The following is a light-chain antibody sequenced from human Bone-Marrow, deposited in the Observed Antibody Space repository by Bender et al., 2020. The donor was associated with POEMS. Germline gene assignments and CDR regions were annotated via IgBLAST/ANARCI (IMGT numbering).Light chain of an antibody. CDR3: QTWGTGIRGVV. Sequence: LLLPQSPSASPSLGPPVNPPSTLESRHANSAIAWHQQHPAKGPRFLMYVSNDGSNNKGDDIPDRFSGSSSGAERYLIISSLQSEDEADYYCQTWGTGIRGVVFGGGTKLTVL. J-gene: IGLJ2*01. CDR1: SRHANSA. V-gene: IGLV4-69*01. CDR2: VSNDGSN.